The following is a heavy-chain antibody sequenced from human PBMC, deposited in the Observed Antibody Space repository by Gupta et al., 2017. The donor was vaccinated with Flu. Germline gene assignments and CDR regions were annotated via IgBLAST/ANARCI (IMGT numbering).Heavy chain of an antibody. CDR1: GYSFTSYW. CDR3: GRVPPPRPYGMDV. CDR2: SYPGDSDT. J-gene: IGHJ6*02. V-gene: IGHV5-51*01. Sequence: EVQLVQSGAEVKKPGESLTISCKGSGYSFTSYWIGCVRQMPGKGREWMGISYPGDSDTEYSPPFKGEVTISSDKSIRTADLKWSSLKASDTAMYYCGRVPPPRPYGMDVWGQGTTVTVSS.